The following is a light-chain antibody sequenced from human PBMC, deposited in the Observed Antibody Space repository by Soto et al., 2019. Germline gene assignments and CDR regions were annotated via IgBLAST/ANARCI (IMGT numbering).Light chain of an antibody. V-gene: IGKV1-39*01. J-gene: IGKJ5*01. CDR3: QQTYSTLSIT. Sequence: DIQMTQSPSSLSASVGDRVTITRRASESIARHLNWYQQKPEKAPKLLIYAASSLQNGVPSRFRGGGSGTDFTLTINILQPEDVATYYCQQTYSTLSITFGQGTRLE. CDR2: AAS. CDR1: ESIARH.